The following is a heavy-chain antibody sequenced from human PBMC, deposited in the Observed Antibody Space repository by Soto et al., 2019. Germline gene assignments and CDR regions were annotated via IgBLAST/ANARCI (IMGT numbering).Heavy chain of an antibody. Sequence: GXSVEVSLRASCYTFRSYGISWMRQAPGQGLEWMGWISGYNGNTNYTQKFEGRVAMTTDTSTTTAYMELRSLRSDDTAVYYCARDYSRSCREYWGQGTLVTVSS. V-gene: IGHV1-18*04. CDR3: ARDYSRSCREY. CDR1: CYTFRSYG. D-gene: IGHD6-13*01. J-gene: IGHJ4*02. CDR2: ISGYNGNT.